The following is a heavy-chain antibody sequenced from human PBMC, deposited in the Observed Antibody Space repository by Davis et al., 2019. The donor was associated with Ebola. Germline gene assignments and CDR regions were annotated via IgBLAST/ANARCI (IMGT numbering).Heavy chain of an antibody. Sequence: PSETLSLTCSVSRGTIVSDAYYWGWIRQAPGKGLEWIGSINYRGRTSYNPSLKSRLTISAATSKNQFSLNLISVTASDTAVYFCARHGGGRLYSGVVNVPFDPWGQGRLVIVSS. CDR1: RGTIVSDAYY. D-gene: IGHD3-3*01. CDR2: INYRGRT. CDR3: ARHGGGRLYSGVVNVPFDP. V-gene: IGHV4-39*01. J-gene: IGHJ5*02.